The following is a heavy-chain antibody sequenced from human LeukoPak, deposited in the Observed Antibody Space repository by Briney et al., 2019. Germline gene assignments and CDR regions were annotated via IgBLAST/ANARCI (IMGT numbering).Heavy chain of an antibody. V-gene: IGHV3-64*01. CDR1: GFTFSSYS. CDR2: ISSSGGST. CDR3: ARTYCSNTSCLVDY. J-gene: IGHJ4*02. D-gene: IGHD2-2*01. Sequence: GGSLRLSCAASGFTFSSYSMHWVRQAPGKGLEYVSAISSSGGSTYYANSVKGRFTISRDNSKNTLYLQMGSLRAEDMAVYYCARTYCSNTSCLVDYWGQGTLVTVSS.